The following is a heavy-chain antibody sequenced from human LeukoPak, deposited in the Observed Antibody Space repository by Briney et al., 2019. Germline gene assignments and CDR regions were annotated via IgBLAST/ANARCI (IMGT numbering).Heavy chain of an antibody. CDR3: ANFERTVAGPYNWFDP. J-gene: IGHJ5*02. CDR2: ISTTGGNT. V-gene: IGHV3-23*01. CDR1: GFTFSTYA. D-gene: IGHD6-19*01. Sequence: GGSLRLSCVASGFTFSTYAMSWLRQAPGKGREGVSAISTTGGNTYYADSVKGRFTISRDNSKNTLYLQMHSLRAEDTAIYYCANFERTVAGPYNWFDPWGQGTLVTVSS.